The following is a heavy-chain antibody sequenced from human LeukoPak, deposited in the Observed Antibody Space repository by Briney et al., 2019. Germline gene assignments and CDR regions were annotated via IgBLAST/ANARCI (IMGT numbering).Heavy chain of an antibody. J-gene: IGHJ6*03. CDR2: IKQDGSEK. Sequence: GGSLRLSCAASGFTFSSYWMSWVRQAPGKGLEWVANIKQDGSEKYYVDSVRGRFTISRDNAKNSLYLQMNSLRAEDTAVYYCARRSGPSYYYYMDVWGKGTTVTISS. CDR3: ARRSGPSYYYYMDV. CDR1: GFTFSSYW. V-gene: IGHV3-7*01.